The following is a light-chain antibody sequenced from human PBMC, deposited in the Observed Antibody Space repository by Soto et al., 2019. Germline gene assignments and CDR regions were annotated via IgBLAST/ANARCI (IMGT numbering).Light chain of an antibody. V-gene: IGLV2-8*01. CDR1: KNDIGVYDF. J-gene: IGLJ1*01. CDR3: KSYAGSNTYV. CDR2: EVV. Sequence: QSVLTQPPSASGSPGQSVTISCTGTKNDIGVYDFVSWYQHHPGKAPRLIIYEVVQRPSGVPDRFSGSKSGNTASLTVSGLQAADEADSFCKSYAGSNTYVFGSGTKVTVL.